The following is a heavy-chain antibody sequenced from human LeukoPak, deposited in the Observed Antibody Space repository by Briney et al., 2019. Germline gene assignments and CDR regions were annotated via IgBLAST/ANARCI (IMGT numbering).Heavy chain of an antibody. Sequence: GGSLRLSCAASGFIFSNYGMHWVRQAPGKGLEWVAFIRYDGSDKNYADSVKGRFTISRDNSKNTLYLQMNSLRGEDTAVYYCAKTAASMDVWGKGITVTVSS. CDR1: GFIFSNYG. CDR3: AKTAASMDV. V-gene: IGHV3-30*02. J-gene: IGHJ6*03. D-gene: IGHD2-15*01. CDR2: IRYDGSDK.